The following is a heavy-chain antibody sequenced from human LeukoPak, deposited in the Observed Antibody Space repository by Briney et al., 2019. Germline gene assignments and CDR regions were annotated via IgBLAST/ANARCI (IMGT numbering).Heavy chain of an antibody. V-gene: IGHV3-23*01. CDR1: GFTFSRYA. D-gene: IGHD1-26*01. CDR2: ISGSGGST. CDR3: AKGTYSGSYYGAFDI. Sequence: PGGSLRLSCAASGFTFSRYAMCWVRQAPGKGLEWVSAISGSGGSTYYADSVKGRFTISRDNSKNTLYLQMNSLRAEDAAVYYCAKGTYSGSYYGAFDIWGQGTMVTVSS. J-gene: IGHJ3*02.